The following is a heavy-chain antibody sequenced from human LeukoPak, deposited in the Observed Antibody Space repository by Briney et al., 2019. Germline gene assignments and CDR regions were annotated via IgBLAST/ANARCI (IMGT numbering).Heavy chain of an antibody. CDR1: EFTVSSNY. CDR3: AGGTSRSPTMGY. V-gene: IGHV3-53*01. J-gene: IGHJ4*02. CDR2: IYGGGST. D-gene: IGHD1-1*01. Sequence: GGSLRLSCAASEFTVSSNYMTWVRQAPGKGLEWVSVIYGGGSTYYADSVKGRFTISRDNSKNTLYLQMNSLRAEDTAVYYCAGGTSRSPTMGYWGQGTLVTVSS.